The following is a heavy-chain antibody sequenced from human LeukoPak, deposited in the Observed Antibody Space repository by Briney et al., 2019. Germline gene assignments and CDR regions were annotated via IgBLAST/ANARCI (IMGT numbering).Heavy chain of an antibody. D-gene: IGHD3-22*01. J-gene: IGHJ4*02. V-gene: IGHV4-39*02. CDR2: IYYSGST. CDR3: ARERVDTYDGSGYYGRRFDY. Sequence: SETLSLTCTVSGGSISSSIYYWGWIRQPPGKGLEWIGTIYYSGSTYYNPSLRSRVTISVDTSKNQFSLKLTSVTAADTAVYYCARERVDTYDGSGYYGRRFDYWGQGTLVTVSS. CDR1: GGSISSSIYY.